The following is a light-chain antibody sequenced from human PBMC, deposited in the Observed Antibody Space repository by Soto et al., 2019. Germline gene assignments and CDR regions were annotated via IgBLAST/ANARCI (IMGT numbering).Light chain of an antibody. CDR3: QQYNNWPPFT. V-gene: IGKV3-15*01. Sequence: EIVMTQSPATLSVSPGERATLSCRASQSVSSNLAWYQQRPGQAPRLLIYGASIRANSIPARFSGSGSGTEFTLTISSLQSEDFAVYYCQQYNNWPPFTFGQGTKLEIK. CDR2: GAS. J-gene: IGKJ2*01. CDR1: QSVSSN.